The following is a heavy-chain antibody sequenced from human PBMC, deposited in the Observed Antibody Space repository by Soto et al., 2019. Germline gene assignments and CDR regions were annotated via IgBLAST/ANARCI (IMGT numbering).Heavy chain of an antibody. J-gene: IGHJ4*02. V-gene: IGHV3-9*01. CDR1: GFSFDDYA. D-gene: IGHD3-10*01. Sequence: DVHLVKSGGGLVQPGRSLRLSYGASGFSFDDYAMHWVRQAPGKGLEWVASIGWNSVNRDYADSVKGRFTISRDNAKNFLYLQMNSLRAEDTALYYCAKDVSGWSAGESPFPVDHWGQGTLVTVSS. CDR2: IGWNSVNR. CDR3: AKDVSGWSAGESPFPVDH.